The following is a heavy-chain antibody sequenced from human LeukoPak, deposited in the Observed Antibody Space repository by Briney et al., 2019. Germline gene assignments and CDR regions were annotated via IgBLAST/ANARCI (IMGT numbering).Heavy chain of an antibody. V-gene: IGHV4-34*01. CDR3: ARGPLLVVPAANLNWFDP. CDR2: INHSGST. J-gene: IGHJ5*02. D-gene: IGHD2-2*01. CDR1: GGSFSGYY. Sequence: SETLSLTCAVYGGSFSGYYWSWIRQPPGKGLEWIGEINHSGSTNYNPSLKSRVTISVDTSKNQFSLKLSSVAAADTAVYYCARGPLLVVPAANLNWFDPWGQGTLVTVSS.